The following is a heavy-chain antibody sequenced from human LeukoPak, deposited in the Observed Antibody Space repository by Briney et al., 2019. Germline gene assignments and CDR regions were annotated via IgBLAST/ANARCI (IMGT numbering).Heavy chain of an antibody. CDR2: ISYDGSNK. CDR3: ARDSLGGSSRYPNWFDP. Sequence: QSGGSLRLSCAASGFTFSSYAMHWVRQAPGKGLEWVAVISYDGSNKYYADSVKGRFTISRDNSKNTLYLQMNSLRAEDTAVYYCARDSLGGSSRYPNWFDPWGQGTLVTVSS. J-gene: IGHJ5*02. CDR1: GFTFSSYA. D-gene: IGHD6-13*01. V-gene: IGHV3-30-3*01.